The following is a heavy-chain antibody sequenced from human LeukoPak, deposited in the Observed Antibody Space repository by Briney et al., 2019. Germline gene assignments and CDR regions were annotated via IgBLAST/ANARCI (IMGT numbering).Heavy chain of an antibody. CDR1: GFTFSSYW. Sequence: GGSLRLSCAASGFTFSSYWMHWVRQAPGKGLVWVSRINSDGSNTSYADSVKGRFTISRDNAKNTLYLQMNSLRAEDTAVYYCARDEPLQPRGAFDIWGQGTMVTVSS. CDR2: INSDGSNT. D-gene: IGHD1-1*01. CDR3: ARDEPLQPRGAFDI. J-gene: IGHJ3*02. V-gene: IGHV3-74*01.